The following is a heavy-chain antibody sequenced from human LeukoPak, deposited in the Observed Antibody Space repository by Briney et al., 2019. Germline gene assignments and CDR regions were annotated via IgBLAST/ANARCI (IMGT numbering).Heavy chain of an antibody. Sequence: PSETLSLTCAVYGGSFSGYYWSWIRQPPGKGLEWIGEINHSGSTNYNPSLKSRVTISVDTSKNQFSLKLSSVTAADTAVHYCARGQAFDIWGQGTMVTVSS. CDR1: GGSFSGYY. CDR3: ARGQAFDI. CDR2: INHSGST. J-gene: IGHJ3*02. V-gene: IGHV4-34*01.